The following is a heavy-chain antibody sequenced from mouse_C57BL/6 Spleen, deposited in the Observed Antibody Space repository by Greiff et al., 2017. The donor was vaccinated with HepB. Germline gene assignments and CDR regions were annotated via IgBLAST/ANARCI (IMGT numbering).Heavy chain of an antibody. Sequence: EVQRVESEGGLVQPGSSMKLSCTASGFTFSDYYMAWVRQVPEKGLEWVANINYDGSSTYYLDSLKSRFIISRDNAKNILYLQMSSLKSEDTATYYCARDGGGLTFDYWGQGTTLTVSS. CDR2: INYDGSST. D-gene: IGHD2-13*01. J-gene: IGHJ2*01. CDR1: GFTFSDYY. V-gene: IGHV5-16*01. CDR3: ARDGGGLTFDY.